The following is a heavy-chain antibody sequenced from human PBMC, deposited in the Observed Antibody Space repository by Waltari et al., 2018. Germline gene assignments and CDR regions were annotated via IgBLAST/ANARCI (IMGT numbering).Heavy chain of an antibody. Sequence: QLQLQESGPGLVKPSETLSLTCTVSGGSISSSSYYWGWIRQPPGKGLEWIGSIYYSGRTYYNPSLKSRVTISVDTSKNQFSLKLSSVTAADTAVYYCAREVYSGYLLDYWGQGTLVTVSS. CDR2: IYYSGRT. D-gene: IGHD5-12*01. J-gene: IGHJ4*02. V-gene: IGHV4-39*07. CDR1: GGSISSSSYY. CDR3: AREVYSGYLLDY.